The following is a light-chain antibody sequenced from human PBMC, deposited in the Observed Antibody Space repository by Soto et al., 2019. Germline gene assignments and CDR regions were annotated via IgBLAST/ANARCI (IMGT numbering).Light chain of an antibody. Sequence: EIVLTQSPATLSLSPGESATLSCRASQSVSSDYLAWYQQKPDQAPRLLIYGASSRATGIPDRFSGSGSGAAFTLTISRLEPEDFAVYYCEQYGSSPGTCGGGTKVDIK. CDR3: EQYGSSPGT. CDR2: GAS. J-gene: IGKJ4*01. CDR1: QSVSSDY. V-gene: IGKV3-20*01.